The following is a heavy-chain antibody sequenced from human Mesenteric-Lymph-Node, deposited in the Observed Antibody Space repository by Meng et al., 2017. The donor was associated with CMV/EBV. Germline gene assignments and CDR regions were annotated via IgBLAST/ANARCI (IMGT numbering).Heavy chain of an antibody. J-gene: IGHJ4*02. V-gene: IGHV3-15*01. CDR2: IKSKTDGGTT. CDR3: TTGLRFLEWLLVY. CDR1: GFTFSNAW. D-gene: IGHD3-3*01. Sequence: GESLKISCAASGFTFSNAWMSWVRQAPGKGLEWVGRIKSKTDGGTTDYAAPVKGRFTISRDDSKNTLYLQMNSLKTEDTAVYYCTTGLRFLEWLLVYWGQGTLVTVSS.